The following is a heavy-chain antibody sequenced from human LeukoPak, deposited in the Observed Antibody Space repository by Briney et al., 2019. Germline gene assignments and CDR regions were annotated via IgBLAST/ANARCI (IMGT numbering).Heavy chain of an antibody. J-gene: IGHJ4*02. CDR2: ISYSGTT. V-gene: IGHV4-59*01. Sequence: PSETLSLTRTVSGGSISSNYWTWIRQPPGKGLEWIGYISYSGTTNYNPSLKSRVTISLDTSTNHFSLRLTSVTAADTAVFYCASGMYFFDSWGQGTPVTVSS. CDR3: ASGMYFFDS. CDR1: GGSISSNY.